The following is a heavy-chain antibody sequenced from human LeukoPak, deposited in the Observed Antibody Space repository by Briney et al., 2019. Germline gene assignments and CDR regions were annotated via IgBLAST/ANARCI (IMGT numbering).Heavy chain of an antibody. J-gene: IGHJ6*03. CDR1: GYTFTSYA. V-gene: IGHV1-18*01. D-gene: IGHD2-2*01. CDR3: ARGPIIDIAIVPAADEYYNMDV. Sequence: GASVKVSCKASGYTFTSYAITWVRQAPGQGLEWMGWISAYNGNTKYGQRLQGRVAMTTDTSTSTAYMELRSLRSDDTAVYYCARGPIIDIAIVPAADEYYNMDVWGKGTTVTVSS. CDR2: ISAYNGNT.